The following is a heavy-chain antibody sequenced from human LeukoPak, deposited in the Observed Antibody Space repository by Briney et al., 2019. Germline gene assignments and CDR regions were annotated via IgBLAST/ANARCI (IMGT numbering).Heavy chain of an antibody. CDR1: GFTFSSYG. CDR3: TKGLSYFFDY. J-gene: IGHJ4*02. Sequence: GGSLRLSCAASGFTFSSYGMHWVRQAPGKVLEWVTFIQYDGSNGYYADSVKGRFTISRDNSKNTLYLQMNSLKTEDTAMYYCTKGLSYFFDYTGQGTLVTVSS. CDR2: IQYDGSNG. V-gene: IGHV3-30*02. D-gene: IGHD6-19*01.